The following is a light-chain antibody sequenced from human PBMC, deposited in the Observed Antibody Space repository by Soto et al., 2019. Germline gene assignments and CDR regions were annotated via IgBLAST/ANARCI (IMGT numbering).Light chain of an antibody. CDR1: QGITNR. CDR3: QQANSFPIT. V-gene: IGKV1-12*01. J-gene: IGKJ5*01. Sequence: DIQITQSPSSLSSSVGDRGTITCRASQGITNRLAWYQQKPGKAPKLLIYEASSLQSGVPSRISGSGSGTDFTLTISSLQPEDFATYYCQQANSFPITFGQGTRLEIK. CDR2: EAS.